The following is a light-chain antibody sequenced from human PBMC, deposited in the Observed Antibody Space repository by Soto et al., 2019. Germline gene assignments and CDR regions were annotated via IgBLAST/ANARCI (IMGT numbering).Light chain of an antibody. J-gene: IGLJ3*02. CDR1: SSDVGGYNY. CDR2: EVS. Sequence: QSALAQPASVSGSPGQSITISCTGTSSDVGGYNYVSWYQHHPGKAPKLMVYEVSNRPSGVSNRFSGSKSGNTASLIISGLQAEDEADYYCTSYTRTTTLVVFGGGTKLTVL. V-gene: IGLV2-14*01. CDR3: TSYTRTTTLVV.